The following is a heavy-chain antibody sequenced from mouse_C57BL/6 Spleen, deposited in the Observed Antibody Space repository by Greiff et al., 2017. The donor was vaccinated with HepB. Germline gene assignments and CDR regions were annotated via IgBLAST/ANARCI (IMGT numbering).Heavy chain of an antibody. J-gene: IGHJ2*01. CDR1: GFTFSSYG. CDR3: ARGGNYDYLDY. V-gene: IGHV5-6*01. Sequence: EVQRVESGGDLVKPGGSLKLSCAASGFTFSSYGMSWVRQTPDKRLEWVATISSGGSYTYYPDSVKGRFTISRDNAKNTLYLQMSSLKSEDTAMYYCARGGNYDYLDYWGQGTTLTVSS. CDR2: ISSGGSYT. D-gene: IGHD2-1*01.